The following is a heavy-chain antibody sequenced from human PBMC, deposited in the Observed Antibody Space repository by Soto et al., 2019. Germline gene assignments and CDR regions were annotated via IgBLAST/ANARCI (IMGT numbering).Heavy chain of an antibody. CDR3: ARGGSSGWFSNDLLDS. V-gene: IGHV3-48*01. D-gene: IGHD6-19*01. J-gene: IGHJ4*02. CDR1: GFPFSSYS. Sequence: EVQLVESGGGLAQPGGSLRLSCAASGFPFSSYSMNWVRQAPGKGLEWVSYINSGDNTIYYADSVKGRFTVSRDNANHSMYLQMNSLRTEDTAVYYCARGGSSGWFSNDLLDSWGQGTLVTVAS. CDR2: INSGDNTI.